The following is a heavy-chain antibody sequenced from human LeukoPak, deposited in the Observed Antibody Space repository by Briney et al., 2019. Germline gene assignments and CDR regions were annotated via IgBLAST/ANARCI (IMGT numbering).Heavy chain of an antibody. Sequence: PGRSLTLSCAASGFRFRRFGMHCVRHAPGKGLVWVAVISYDGSEKYYADSVKGRFTISRENSKNTLYLKMNSLRAEDTAVCFFAKDQTSGWPYFDYWGQRTLVTVSS. V-gene: IGHV3-30*18. D-gene: IGHD6-19*01. CDR2: ISYDGSEK. J-gene: IGHJ4*02. CDR3: AKDQTSGWPYFDY. CDR1: GFRFRRFG.